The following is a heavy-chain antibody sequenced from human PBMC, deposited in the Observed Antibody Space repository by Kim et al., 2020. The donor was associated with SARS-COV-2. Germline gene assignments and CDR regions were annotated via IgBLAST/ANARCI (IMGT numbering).Heavy chain of an antibody. D-gene: IGHD2-2*01. J-gene: IGHJ5*02. CDR1: GFSFSTYA. V-gene: IGHV3-23*01. Sequence: GGSLRLSCVASGFSFSTYAMAWVRQAPGKGQEWVSGISSSGAVTYYADSVKGRLTVSRDNSENTLYLQMSSLRVEDTAIYYCAKGGTTRAPTGWFDPWGQGTLVTVSS. CDR2: ISSSGAVT. CDR3: AKGGTTRAPTGWFDP.